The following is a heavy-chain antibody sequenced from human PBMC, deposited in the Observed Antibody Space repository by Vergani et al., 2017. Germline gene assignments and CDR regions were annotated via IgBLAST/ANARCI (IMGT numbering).Heavy chain of an antibody. D-gene: IGHD5-24*01. Sequence: EVQLVQSGAEVKKPGESLKMSCKGVGYRFSSSWIGCVRQMPGKGLEWMGIIFPDDSDTRYSPSFQGQVTISADKSISTVYLQWNSLKASDTAMYYCASRRTLQREFDIWGQGTLVTVSS. J-gene: IGHJ4*02. CDR3: ASRRTLQREFDI. V-gene: IGHV5-51*01. CDR2: IFPDDSDT. CDR1: GYRFSSSW.